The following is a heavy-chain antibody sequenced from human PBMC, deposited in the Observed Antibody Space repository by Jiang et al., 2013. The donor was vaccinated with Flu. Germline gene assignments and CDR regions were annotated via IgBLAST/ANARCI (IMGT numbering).Heavy chain of an antibody. V-gene: IGHV3-9*01. CDR2: ISWNSGSI. Sequence: RLSCAASGFTFDDYAMHWVRQAPGKGLEWVSGISWNSGSIGYADSVKGRFTISRDNAKNSLYLQMNSLRAEDTALYYCAKDRVGCTNGVCYVDYWGQGTLVTVSS. CDR1: GFTFDDYA. J-gene: IGHJ4*02. CDR3: AKDRVGCTNGVCYVDY. D-gene: IGHD2-8*01.